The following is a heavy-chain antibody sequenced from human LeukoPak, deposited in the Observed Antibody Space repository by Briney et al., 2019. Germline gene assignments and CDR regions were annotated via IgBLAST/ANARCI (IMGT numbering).Heavy chain of an antibody. CDR2: ISYDGSNK. V-gene: IGHV3-30-3*01. J-gene: IGHJ4*02. D-gene: IGHD3-22*01. CDR1: GFTFSSYA. Sequence: GGSLRLSCAASGFTFSSYAMHWVRQAPGKGLEWVAVISYDGSNKYYADSVKGRFTISRDNSRNTLYLQMNSLRAEDTAVYYCARGGSYYYDSSGYYTVDYWGQGTLVTVSS. CDR3: ARGGSYYYDSSGYYTVDY.